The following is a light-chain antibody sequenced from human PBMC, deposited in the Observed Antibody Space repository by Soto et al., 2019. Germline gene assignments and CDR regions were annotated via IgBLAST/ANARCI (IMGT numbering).Light chain of an antibody. CDR1: QSVSSN. CDR2: GAS. V-gene: IGKV3-15*01. Sequence: EIVMTHSPATLSVSPGERATLSCRASQSVSSNLAWYQQKPGQAPRLLIYGASTRATGIPARFSGSGSGTEFTLTISSLQSEDFAVYYCQQYNNWPPVNFGQGTNLEIK. CDR3: QQYNNWPPVN. J-gene: IGKJ2*01.